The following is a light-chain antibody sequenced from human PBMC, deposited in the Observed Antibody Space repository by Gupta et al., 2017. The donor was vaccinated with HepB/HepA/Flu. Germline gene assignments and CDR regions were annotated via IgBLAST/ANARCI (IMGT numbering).Light chain of an antibody. CDR3: QSSDSSGTYVV. V-gene: IGLV3-25*03. CDR2: KDR. J-gene: IGLJ3*02. CDR1: VLPKQY. Sequence: SYELTQPSSVSVSPGQTARITCSGDVLPKQYGYWYQQKAGQAPLLVIYKDRERPSDIPERFSGSSSGTTVTLTISGVQAEDEADYYCQSSDSSGTYVVFGGGTKLTV.